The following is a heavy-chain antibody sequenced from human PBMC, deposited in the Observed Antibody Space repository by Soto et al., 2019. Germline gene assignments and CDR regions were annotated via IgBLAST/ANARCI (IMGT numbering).Heavy chain of an antibody. CDR1: GFTFSTYW. D-gene: IGHD1-1*01. Sequence: SLRLSCAASGFTFSTYWMHWVRQTPEKGLVWVSHIDSDGSSTTYADSVKGRFTISRDNAKNTLYLQMNSLRAEDTALYYCVRDWPGIGIDSWGQGTLVTVSS. V-gene: IGHV3-74*01. CDR3: VRDWPGIGIDS. J-gene: IGHJ4*02. CDR2: IDSDGSST.